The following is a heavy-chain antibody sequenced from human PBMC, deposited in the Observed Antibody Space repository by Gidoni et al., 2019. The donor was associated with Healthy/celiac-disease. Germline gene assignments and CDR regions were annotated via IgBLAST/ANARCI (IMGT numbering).Heavy chain of an antibody. CDR1: GFTFSSYA. D-gene: IGHD2-2*01. CDR3: ARDGMGGYCSSTSCYGYYFDY. J-gene: IGHJ4*02. CDR2: ISYDGSNK. V-gene: IGHV3-30*04. Sequence: QVQLVESGGGVVQPGRSLRPSCAASGFTFSSYAMHWVRQAPGKGLEWVAVISYDGSNKYYADSVKGRFTISSDNSKNTLYLQMNSLRAEDTAVYYCARDGMGGYCSSTSCYGYYFDYWGQGTLVTVSS.